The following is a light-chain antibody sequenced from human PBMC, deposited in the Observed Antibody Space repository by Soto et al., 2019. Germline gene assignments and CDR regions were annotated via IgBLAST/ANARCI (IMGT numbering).Light chain of an antibody. Sequence: QSVLTQPPSVSGAPGQRVTISCTGSSSNIGAGYDVHWYQQLPGTAPKLLIFRNNNRPSGVPGRFSGSKSDTSASLAITGLQAEDEADYYCQAYDSSLSCSVFGTGTKLTVL. J-gene: IGLJ1*01. CDR3: QAYDSSLSCSV. CDR1: SSNIGAGYD. V-gene: IGLV1-40*01. CDR2: RNN.